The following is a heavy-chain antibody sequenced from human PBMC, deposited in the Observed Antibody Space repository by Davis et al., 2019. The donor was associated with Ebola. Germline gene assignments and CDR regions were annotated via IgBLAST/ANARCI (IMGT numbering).Heavy chain of an antibody. D-gene: IGHD5-12*01. Sequence: HSQTLSLTCAISGDSVSFNSAGWNWIRQSPSRGLEWLGRTYYNSKWFHDYAPSVKTRITINADTSKNLFSLQLSSVTPEDTAVYYCASGWLRTYFDYWGQGALVTVSS. CDR2: TYYNSKWFH. CDR1: GDSVSFNSAG. V-gene: IGHV6-1*01. J-gene: IGHJ4*02. CDR3: ASGWLRTYFDY.